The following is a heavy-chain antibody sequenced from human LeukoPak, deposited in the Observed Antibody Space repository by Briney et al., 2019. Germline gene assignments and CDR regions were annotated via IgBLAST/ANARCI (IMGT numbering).Heavy chain of an antibody. J-gene: IGHJ4*02. V-gene: IGHV3-53*01. Sequence: GGSLRLSYAASGFIVSSNYMSWVRQAPGKGLEWVSVLYSDGTTYYADSVKGRFTISRDNSRNTLYLQMNNLRAEDTAVYYCARAAYDSNGFTANHDYWGQGTLVTVSS. CDR2: LYSDGTT. CDR3: ARAAYDSNGFTANHDY. CDR1: GFIVSSNY. D-gene: IGHD5-18*01.